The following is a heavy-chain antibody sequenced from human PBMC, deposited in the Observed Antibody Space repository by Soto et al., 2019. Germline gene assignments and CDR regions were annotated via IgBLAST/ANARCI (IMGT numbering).Heavy chain of an antibody. CDR2: ISYDGSNK. Sequence: PRGSLRLSCAASGFTFSSYGMHWVRQAPGKGLEWVAVISYDGSNKYYADSVKGRFTISRDNSKNTLYLQMNSLRAEDTAVYYCAKDQFVVGATFFDYWGQGTLVTVSS. CDR1: GFTFSSYG. J-gene: IGHJ4*02. CDR3: AKDQFVVGATFFDY. V-gene: IGHV3-30*18. D-gene: IGHD1-26*01.